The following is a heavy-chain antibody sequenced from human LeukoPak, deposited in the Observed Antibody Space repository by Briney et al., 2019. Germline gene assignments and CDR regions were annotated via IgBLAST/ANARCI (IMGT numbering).Heavy chain of an antibody. CDR3: ATADVDTAMEPDY. V-gene: IGHV1-2*02. J-gene: IGHJ4*02. D-gene: IGHD5-18*01. CDR2: INPNSGGT. CDR1: GYTFTSYY. Sequence: GASVKVSCKASGYTFTSYYMHWVRQAPGQGLEWMGWINPNSGGTNYAQKFQGRVTMTRDTSISTAYMELSRLRSDDTAVYHCATADVDTAMEPDYWGQGTLVTVSS.